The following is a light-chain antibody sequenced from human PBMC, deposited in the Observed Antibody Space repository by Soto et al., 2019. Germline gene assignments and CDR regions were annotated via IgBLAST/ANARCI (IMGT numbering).Light chain of an antibody. CDR1: RSNIGTNY. CDR3: AAWDDSRSGPV. CDR2: STN. V-gene: IGLV1-47*02. J-gene: IGLJ2*01. Sequence: QSVLTQPPSASGTPGQRVTISCSGSRSNIGTNYVYWYQDLPGKAPKLLIYSTNRRPSGVPDRFTGSKSGTSASLAISGLRSEDEADYYCAAWDDSRSGPVFGGGTKLTVL.